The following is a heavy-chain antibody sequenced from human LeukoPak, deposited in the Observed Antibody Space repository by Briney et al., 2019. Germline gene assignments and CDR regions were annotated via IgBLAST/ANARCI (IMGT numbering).Heavy chain of an antibody. Sequence: PSETLSLPCGFSGGFISNTNYWTRVRQPPGKGLEWIGEVNLQGSTNYNPSLMGRVAISVDTSENHISLQLTSVTAADTAVYYCEREGGPYRPLDYSGQGTLVTVSS. V-gene: IGHV4-4*02. CDR2: VNLQGST. CDR1: GGFISNTNY. CDR3: EREGGPYRPLDY. J-gene: IGHJ4*02.